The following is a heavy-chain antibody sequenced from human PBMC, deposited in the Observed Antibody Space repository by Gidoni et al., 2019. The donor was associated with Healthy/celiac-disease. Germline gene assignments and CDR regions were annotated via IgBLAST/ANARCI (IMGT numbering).Heavy chain of an antibody. CDR1: GGSISRYY. V-gene: IGHV4-59*01. Sequence: QVQLQESAPGLLKPSETLSLTCPVSGGSISRYYWSWIRQPPGKGLEWIGYIYYGGSPNYNPSLKGRVTISVDTSKNQFSLKLSSVTAADTAVYYCAGGDYYDSSGYHGIDPWGQGTLVTVSS. J-gene: IGHJ5*02. CDR3: AGGDYYDSSGYHGIDP. D-gene: IGHD3-22*01. CDR2: IYYGGSP.